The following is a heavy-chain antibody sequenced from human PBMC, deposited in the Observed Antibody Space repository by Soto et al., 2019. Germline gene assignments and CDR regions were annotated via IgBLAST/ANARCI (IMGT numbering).Heavy chain of an antibody. CDR3: AKAFSVTYYDFWSGPPTARNYYYYYGMDV. V-gene: IGHV3-23*01. CDR2: ISGSGGST. CDR1: GFTFSSYA. Sequence: GSLRLSCAASGFTFSSYAMSWVRQAPGKGLEWVSAISGSGGSTYYADSVKGRFTISRDNSKNTLYLQMNSLRAEDTAVYYCAKAFSVTYYDFWSGPPTARNYYYYYGMDVWGQGTTVTVSS. D-gene: IGHD3-3*01. J-gene: IGHJ6*02.